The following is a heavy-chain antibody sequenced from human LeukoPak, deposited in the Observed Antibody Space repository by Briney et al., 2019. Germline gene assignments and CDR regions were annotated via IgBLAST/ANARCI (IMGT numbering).Heavy chain of an antibody. J-gene: IGHJ6*04. CDR2: ISSSGSTI. CDR1: GFTFSSYA. V-gene: IGHV3-48*03. CDR3: ARVKRNNWNQVMDV. Sequence: PGGSLRLSCAASGFTFSSYAMHWVRQAPGKGLEWVSYISSSGSTIYYADSVKGRFTISRDNAKNSLYLQMNSLRAEDTAVYYCARVKRNNWNQVMDVWGKGTTVTVSS. D-gene: IGHD1-1*01.